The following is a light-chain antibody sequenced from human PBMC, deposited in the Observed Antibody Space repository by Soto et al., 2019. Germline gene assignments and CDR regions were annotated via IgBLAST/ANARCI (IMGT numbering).Light chain of an antibody. V-gene: IGKV3-20*01. CDR1: QTVRNNY. Sequence: EFVLTQSPGTLSLSPGERATLSCRASQTVRNNYLAWYQHKPGQAPRLLIYDASSRATGIPDRFSGGGSGTDFTLTIGRLEPEDFAVYYCQQFCSYPLTFGGGTKVDIK. CDR2: DAS. J-gene: IGKJ4*01. CDR3: QQFCSYPLT.